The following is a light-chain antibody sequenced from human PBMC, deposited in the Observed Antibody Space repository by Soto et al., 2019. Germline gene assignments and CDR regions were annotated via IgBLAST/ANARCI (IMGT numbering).Light chain of an antibody. CDR1: QSVSSSY. J-gene: IGKJ2*01. CDR2: GAS. CDR3: QQYGSSPYT. V-gene: IGKV3-20*01. Sequence: EIVLTQSPGTLSLSPGERATLSCRASQSVSSSYLAWYQQKPGQAPRLLIYGASSRATGIPDRFSGSGSGTDFTLYISRLEPEDFAVYYWQQYGSSPYTFGQGTKLESK.